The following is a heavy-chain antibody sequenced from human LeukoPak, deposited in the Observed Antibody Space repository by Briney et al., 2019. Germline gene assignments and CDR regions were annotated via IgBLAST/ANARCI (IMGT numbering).Heavy chain of an antibody. CDR1: GASFSGYY. Sequence: SQTLSLTCAVYGASFSGYYWSWIRQPPGKGLEWIGEINHSGSTNYNPSLKSRVTISVDTSKNQFSLKLSSVTAADSAVYYCARVFTVTTGEDYWGQGTLVTVSS. CDR2: INHSGST. CDR3: ARVFTVTTGEDY. V-gene: IGHV4-34*01. D-gene: IGHD4-17*01. J-gene: IGHJ4*02.